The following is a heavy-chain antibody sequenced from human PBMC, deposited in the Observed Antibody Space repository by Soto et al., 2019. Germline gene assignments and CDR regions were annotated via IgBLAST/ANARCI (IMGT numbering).Heavy chain of an antibody. V-gene: IGHV3-7*03. CDR2: INRDGNEK. CDR1: GFTFSIYW. CDR3: ARAPDGSGSYYYFDG. D-gene: IGHD3-22*01. J-gene: IGHJ4*02. Sequence: GGSLRLSCAASGFTFSIYWMSWVRHAPGKGLQWVANINRDGNEKYYVDSLKGRFTISRDNAENSLYLQMNTLRAEDTAVYYCARAPDGSGSYYYFDGWGQGTLVTVSS.